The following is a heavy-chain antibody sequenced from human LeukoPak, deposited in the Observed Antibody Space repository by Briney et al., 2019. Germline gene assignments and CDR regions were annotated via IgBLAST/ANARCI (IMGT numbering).Heavy chain of an antibody. D-gene: IGHD1-14*01. V-gene: IGHV3-7*01. CDR2: LNKDGSEK. J-gene: IGHJ6*03. CDR3: AKLTRGYYYYMDV. Sequence: PGGSLRLSCAASGLTFSSYWMSWVRQTPGKGLEWVANLNKDGSEKHYVDSAKGRFTISRDNAKNSLYLQMNSLRGEDTAVYYCAKLTRGYYYYMDVWGKGTTVTVSS. CDR1: GLTFSSYW.